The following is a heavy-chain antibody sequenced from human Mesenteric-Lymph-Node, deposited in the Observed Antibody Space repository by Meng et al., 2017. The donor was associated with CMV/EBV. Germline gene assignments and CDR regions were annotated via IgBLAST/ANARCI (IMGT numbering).Heavy chain of an antibody. J-gene: IGHJ6*02. CDR1: GFTFRTYA. Sequence: GGSLRLSCAASGFTFRTYAMNWVRQAPGKGLEWVANIKQDGSEKYYVDSVKGRFTISRDNAKNSLYLQMNSLRAEDTAVYYCARDEYCSSTSCYNYGMDVSGQGTTVTVSS. D-gene: IGHD2-2*01. CDR2: IKQDGSEK. V-gene: IGHV3-7*01. CDR3: ARDEYCSSTSCYNYGMDV.